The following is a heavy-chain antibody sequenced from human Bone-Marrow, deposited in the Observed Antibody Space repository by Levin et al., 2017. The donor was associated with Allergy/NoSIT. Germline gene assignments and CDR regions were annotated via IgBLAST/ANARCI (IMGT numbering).Heavy chain of an antibody. D-gene: IGHD6-19*01. Sequence: LSLTCAASGFTFDDYAMHWVRQAPGKGLEWVSGISWNSGSIGYADSVKGRFTISRDNAKNSLYLQMNSLRAEDTALYYCAKEFAVAEGYWGQGTLVTVSS. J-gene: IGHJ4*02. CDR1: GFTFDDYA. CDR3: AKEFAVAEGY. CDR2: ISWNSGSI. V-gene: IGHV3-9*01.